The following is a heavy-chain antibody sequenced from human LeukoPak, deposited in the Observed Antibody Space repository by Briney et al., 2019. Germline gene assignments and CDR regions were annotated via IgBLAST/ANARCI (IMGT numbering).Heavy chain of an antibody. CDR1: GFTFSSYS. D-gene: IGHD4-17*01. CDR2: ISSSSSYI. Sequence: PGGSLRLSCAASGFTFSSYSMNWVRQASGKGLEWVSSISSSSSYIYYADSVKGRFTISRDNAKNSLYLQMNSLRAEDTAVYYCARDRETTVTTRFYYYYYGMDVWGQGTTVTVSS. CDR3: ARDRETTVTTRFYYYYYGMDV. V-gene: IGHV3-21*01. J-gene: IGHJ6*02.